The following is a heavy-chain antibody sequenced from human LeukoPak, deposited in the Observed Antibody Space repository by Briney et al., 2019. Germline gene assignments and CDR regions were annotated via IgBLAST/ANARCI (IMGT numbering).Heavy chain of an antibody. CDR3: VKGGKYSSGHYES. CDR2: ISVGGTNT. J-gene: IGHJ5*02. CDR1: VFTFSKYA. Sequence: GGSLRLSRSASVFTFSKYAMHWVRQAPGKGLEYVSAISVGGTNTYYADSVKGRFTISRDDSKNTLDLQMSSLRPEDAALYYCVKGGKYSSGHYESWGQGTLVTVSS. D-gene: IGHD6-19*01. V-gene: IGHV3-64D*09.